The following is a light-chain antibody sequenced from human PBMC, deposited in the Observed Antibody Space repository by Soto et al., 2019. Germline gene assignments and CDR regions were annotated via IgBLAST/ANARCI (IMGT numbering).Light chain of an antibody. J-gene: IGKJ4*01. CDR1: QGISSY. V-gene: IGKV1-9*01. CDR2: AAS. Sequence: IQLTQSPSSLSASVGDSVTITCRASQGISSYFAWYQQKPGKAPNLLIYAASTLQSGVPSRFSGSGSGTDFTLTISSLQPEDFATYYCQQLSNYPLTFGGGTKVEIK. CDR3: QQLSNYPLT.